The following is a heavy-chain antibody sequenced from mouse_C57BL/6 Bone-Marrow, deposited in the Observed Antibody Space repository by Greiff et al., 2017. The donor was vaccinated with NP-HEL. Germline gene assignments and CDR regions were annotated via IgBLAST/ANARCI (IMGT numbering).Heavy chain of an antibody. V-gene: IGHV1-64*01. CDR2: IHPNSGSP. CDR1: GYTFTSYW. Sequence: QVQLQQPGAELVKPGASVKLSCKASGYTFTSYWMHWVKQRPGQGLEWIGMIHPNSGSPNYNEKFKSKATLTVDKSSSTADMQLSSLTSEDSAVYYCASQRSPFYNAMDYWGQGTSVTVSS. J-gene: IGHJ4*01. CDR3: ASQRSPFYNAMDY.